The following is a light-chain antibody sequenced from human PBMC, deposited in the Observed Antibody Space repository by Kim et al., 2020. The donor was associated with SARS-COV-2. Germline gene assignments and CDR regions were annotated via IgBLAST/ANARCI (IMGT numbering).Light chain of an antibody. V-gene: IGLV3-1*01. Sequence: PGQTASITGSGDKLGDKYACWYQQKPGRSPVLVIYQDSKRPSGIPGRFSGSNSGNTATLTISGTQAMDEADYYCQAWDSSTYVFGTGTQLTVL. CDR2: QDS. CDR3: QAWDSSTYV. CDR1: KLGDKY. J-gene: IGLJ1*01.